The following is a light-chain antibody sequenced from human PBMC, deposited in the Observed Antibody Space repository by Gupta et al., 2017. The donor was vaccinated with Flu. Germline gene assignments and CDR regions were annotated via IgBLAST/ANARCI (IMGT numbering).Light chain of an antibody. Sequence: QSALTQPRSVSGSPGQSVTISCTETSSDVGGYNYVSWYQQHPGKAPKLMISNVTKRPSGVPDRFSGSKSGNTASLTISGLQAEDEADYYCCSYAGTYTYVFGGGTKLTVL. J-gene: IGLJ3*02. CDR3: CSYAGTYTYV. CDR1: SSDVGGYNY. V-gene: IGLV2-11*01. CDR2: NVT.